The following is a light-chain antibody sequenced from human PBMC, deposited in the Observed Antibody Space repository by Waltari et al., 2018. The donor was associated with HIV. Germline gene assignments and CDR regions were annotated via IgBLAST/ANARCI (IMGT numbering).Light chain of an antibody. CDR2: SNN. V-gene: IGLV1-44*01. J-gene: IGLJ2*01. CDR3: AAWDDSLNGHVV. Sequence: QSVLTQPPSASGTPGQRVTISCSGSSSNIGSNTVNWYQQLPGTAPKLLIYSNNRRPSGVPERFSGSKSGTSASLTISGLQSEDEADYYCAAWDDSLNGHVVFGGGTKLTVL. CDR1: SSNIGSNT.